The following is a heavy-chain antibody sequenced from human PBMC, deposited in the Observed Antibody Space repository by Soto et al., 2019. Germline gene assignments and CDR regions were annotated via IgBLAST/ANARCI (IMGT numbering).Heavy chain of an antibody. V-gene: IGHV4-59*01. CDR3: ARDTVTTSDDAFDI. D-gene: IGHD4-17*01. Sequence: QVQVQESGPGLVKPSETLSLTCTVSGGSISSYYWTWIRQPPGKRLEWIGYVYYSGSTNYNPSLKSRVTISVDMSKNQFSLKLSSVTAADTAVYYCARDTVTTSDDAFDIWGQGTMVTVSS. J-gene: IGHJ3*02. CDR2: VYYSGST. CDR1: GGSISSYY.